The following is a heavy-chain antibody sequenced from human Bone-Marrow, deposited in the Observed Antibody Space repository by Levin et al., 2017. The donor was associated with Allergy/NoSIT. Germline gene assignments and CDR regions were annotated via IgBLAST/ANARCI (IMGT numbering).Heavy chain of an antibody. Sequence: PSETLSLTCTVSGGSISSGDYYWSWVRQSPGKGLEWVGYIYYNGSSSYTPSLKSRVSMSVDTSKNQFSLRLKSVTAADTAGYYCARDTVWIDLVRKLILPYGMDVWGQGITVRVSS. CDR3: ARDTVWIDLVRKLILPYGMDV. CDR1: GGSISSGDYY. V-gene: IGHV4-30-4*01. CDR2: IYYNGSS. J-gene: IGHJ6*02. D-gene: IGHD3-10*01.